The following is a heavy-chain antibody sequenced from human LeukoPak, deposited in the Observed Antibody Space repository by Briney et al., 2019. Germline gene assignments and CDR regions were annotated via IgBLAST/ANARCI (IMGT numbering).Heavy chain of an antibody. J-gene: IGHJ3*02. Sequence: PSETLSLTCTVSGGSISSYYWSWIRQPPGKGLEWIGYFYFSGNTNYHPSLKSRVTMSVDTSRNQFSLKLSSVTAADTAVYYCARSTGVFNYYDSRGGAFDIWGQGTMVTVSS. D-gene: IGHD3-22*01. V-gene: IGHV4-59*01. CDR1: GGSISSYY. CDR2: FYFSGNT. CDR3: ARSTGVFNYYDSRGGAFDI.